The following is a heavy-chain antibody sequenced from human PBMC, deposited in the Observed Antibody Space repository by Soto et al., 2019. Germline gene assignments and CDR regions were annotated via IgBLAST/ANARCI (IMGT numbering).Heavy chain of an antibody. V-gene: IGHV3-21*01. J-gene: IGHJ3*02. CDR3: ARDDGLSSTNVKAFDI. CDR2: ISTTSTYT. CDR1: GFTFSSYS. Sequence: SGFTFSSYSMNWVRQAPGKGLEWVSSISTTSTYTHYADSLKGRFTISRDNAKKLLYLQMDSLRAEDTAVYYCARDDGLSSTNVKAFDIWGQGTKVTVSS. D-gene: IGHD2-2*01.